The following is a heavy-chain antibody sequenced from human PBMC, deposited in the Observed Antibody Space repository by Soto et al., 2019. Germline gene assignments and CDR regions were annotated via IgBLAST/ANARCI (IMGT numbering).Heavy chain of an antibody. V-gene: IGHV4-4*07. CDR2: IYSSGGT. CDR1: GGAISGYY. Sequence: QVQLQESGPGLVKPSETLSLTCTVSGGAISGYYWTWIRQSAGKGLEWIGRIYSSGGTKYNPSLKSRVTMSLDTSKNQFSLRLSSVTAADTAVYYCARGQRFSDSFDLWGQGTLVTVSS. D-gene: IGHD3-3*01. CDR3: ARGQRFSDSFDL. J-gene: IGHJ5*02.